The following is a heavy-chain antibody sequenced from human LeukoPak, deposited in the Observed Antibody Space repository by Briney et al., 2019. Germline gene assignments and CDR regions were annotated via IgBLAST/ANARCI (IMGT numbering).Heavy chain of an antibody. CDR2: IYHSGST. J-gene: IGHJ6*03. CDR1: GGSISSSNW. CDR3: ASSPYYYYYMDV. V-gene: IGHV4-4*02. Sequence: SSETLSLTCAVSGGSISSSNWWSWVRQPPGKGLEWIGEIYHSGSTNYNPSLKSRVTMSVDTSKNQFSLKLSSVTAADTAVYYCASSPYYYYYMDVWGKGTTVTISS.